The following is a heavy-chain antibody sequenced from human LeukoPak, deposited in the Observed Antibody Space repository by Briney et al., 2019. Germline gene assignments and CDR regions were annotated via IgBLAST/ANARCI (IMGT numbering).Heavy chain of an antibody. CDR2: ISNSGGTT. Sequence: GGSLRLSCAASGFTFSSYAMSWVRQAPGKGLEWVSTISNSGGTTYYADSVKGRFTISRDDSENTLYLQMNSLRAEDMALYYCAKAAAAGHLDYWGQGTLVTVSS. J-gene: IGHJ4*02. CDR1: GFTFSSYA. V-gene: IGHV3-23*01. CDR3: AKAAAAGHLDY. D-gene: IGHD6-13*01.